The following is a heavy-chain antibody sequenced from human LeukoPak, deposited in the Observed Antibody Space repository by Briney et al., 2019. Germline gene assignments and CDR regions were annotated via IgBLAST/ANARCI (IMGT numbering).Heavy chain of an antibody. CDR1: GFTFSNAW. Sequence: GGSLRLSCAASGFTFSNAWTSWVRQAPGKAAEWGDRNKSKTDGGTTDYAAAVNGRFTISRDDSKNTLYLQMNSLKTEDTAVYYCTTDPEYSGSYLHDYWGQGTLVTVSS. D-gene: IGHD1-26*01. V-gene: IGHV3-15*01. CDR2: NKSKTDGGTT. CDR3: TTDPEYSGSYLHDY. J-gene: IGHJ4*02.